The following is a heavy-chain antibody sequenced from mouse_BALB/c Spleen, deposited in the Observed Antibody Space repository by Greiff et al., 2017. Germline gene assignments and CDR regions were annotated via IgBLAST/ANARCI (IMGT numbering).Heavy chain of an antibody. V-gene: IGHV14-3*02. D-gene: IGHD2-3*01. CDR2: IDPANGNT. J-gene: IGHJ4*01. Sequence: EVQLVESGAELVKPGASVKLSCTASGFNIKDTYMHWVKQRPEQGLEWIGRIDPANGNTKYDPKFQGKATITADTSSNTAYLQLSSLTSEDTAVYYCARHDGYWMDYWGQGTSVTVSS. CDR1: GFNIKDTY. CDR3: ARHDGYWMDY.